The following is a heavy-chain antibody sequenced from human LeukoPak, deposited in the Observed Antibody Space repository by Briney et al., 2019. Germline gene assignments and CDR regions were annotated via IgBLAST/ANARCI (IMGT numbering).Heavy chain of an antibody. V-gene: IGHV4-39*07. J-gene: IGHJ4*02. D-gene: IGHD3-22*01. CDR3: ARSNKKDYYDSSSFDY. CDR1: GGSISSGSYY. CDR2: IYYSGSP. Sequence: SETLSLTCTVSGGSISSGSYYWGWIRQPPGKGLEWIGSIYYSGSPNHNPSLKSRVTMSVDTSKNQFSLRLSSVTAADTAVYYCARSNKKDYYDSSSFDYWGQGTLVTVSS.